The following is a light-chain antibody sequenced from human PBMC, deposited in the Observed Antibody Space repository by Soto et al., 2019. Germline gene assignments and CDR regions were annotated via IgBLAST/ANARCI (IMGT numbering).Light chain of an antibody. J-gene: IGKJ1*01. CDR3: QKLNSYPRT. V-gene: IGKV1-9*01. Sequence: DIQFTHSPSFLSESVGDRVTITFLASQVISSYLGWYQQKPGKAPKLLIYAASTLQSGVPSRFSGSGSGTEFTLTISSLQPEDFATYYCQKLNSYPRTFGQGTKVAIK. CDR1: QVISSY. CDR2: AAS.